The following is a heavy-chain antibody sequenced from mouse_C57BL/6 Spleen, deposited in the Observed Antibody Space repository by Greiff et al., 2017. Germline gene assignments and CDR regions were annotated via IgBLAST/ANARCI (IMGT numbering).Heavy chain of an antibody. CDR1: GFTFSDYG. J-gene: IGHJ4*01. D-gene: IGHD2-5*01. Sequence: EVKLMESGGGLVKPGGSLKLSCAASGFTFSDYGMHWVRQAPEKGLEWVAYISSGSSTIYYADTVKGRFTISRDNAKNTLFLQMTSLRSEDTTMYYCARVGYSNSYYYAMDDWGQGTSVTVAS. CDR3: ARVGYSNSYYYAMDD. V-gene: IGHV5-17*01. CDR2: ISSGSSTI.